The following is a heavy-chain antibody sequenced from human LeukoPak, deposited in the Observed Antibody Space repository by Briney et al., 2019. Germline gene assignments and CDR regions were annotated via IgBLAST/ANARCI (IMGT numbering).Heavy chain of an antibody. V-gene: IGHV4-59*12. D-gene: IGHD2-15*01. Sequence: SETLSLTCTVSGGSISTYYWRWIRQPPGEGLEWIGSIYYSGSTYYNPSLKSRVTISVDTSKNQFSLKLSSVTAADTAVYYCARDRDCSGGSCYLYFDYWGQGTLVTVSS. CDR1: GGSISTYY. CDR2: IYYSGST. J-gene: IGHJ4*02. CDR3: ARDRDCSGGSCYLYFDY.